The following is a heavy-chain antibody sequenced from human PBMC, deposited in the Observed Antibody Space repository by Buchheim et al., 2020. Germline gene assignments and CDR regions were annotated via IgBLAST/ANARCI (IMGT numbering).Heavy chain of an antibody. CDR2: INSDGSST. CDR3: AKDLVTWLQQNYLNWYFDL. J-gene: IGHJ2*01. Sequence: EVQLVESGGGLVQPGGSLRLSCAASGFTFSSYWMHWVRQAPGKGLVWVSRINSDGSSTSYADSVKGRFTISRDNAKNTLYLQMNSLRAEDTAVYYCAKDLVTWLQQNYLNWYFDLWGRGTL. D-gene: IGHD5-24*01. CDR1: GFTFSSYW. V-gene: IGHV3-74*01.